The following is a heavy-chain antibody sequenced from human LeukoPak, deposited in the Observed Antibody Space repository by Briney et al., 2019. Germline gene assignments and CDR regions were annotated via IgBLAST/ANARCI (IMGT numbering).Heavy chain of an antibody. D-gene: IGHD3-22*01. CDR2: ITGTGGST. CDR3: ARDSIPGYDSSGYMVAFDI. J-gene: IGHJ3*02. V-gene: IGHV3-23*01. Sequence: GGSLRLSCAASGFTFSSYAMSWVRQAPGKGLEWVSSITGTGGSTYYADSVKGRFTISRDNSKNSLYLQMNSLRAEDTAVYYCARDSIPGYDSSGYMVAFDIWGQGTMVTVSS. CDR1: GFTFSSYA.